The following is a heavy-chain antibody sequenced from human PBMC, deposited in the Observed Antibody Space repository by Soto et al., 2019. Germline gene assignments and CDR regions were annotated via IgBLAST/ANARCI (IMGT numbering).Heavy chain of an antibody. CDR3: ARLDGSYGAFDI. V-gene: IGHV4-4*02. CDR1: SGSISSSNW. J-gene: IGHJ3*02. D-gene: IGHD2-15*01. CDR2: IYHSGCP. Sequence: QVQLQESGPGLVKPSGTLSLTCAVSSGSISSSNWWSWVRQPPGKGLEWIGEIYHSGCPNYNPSLKSRVTISVDKSKNHFSLKLSSVTAADTAVYYCARLDGSYGAFDIWGQGTMVTVSS.